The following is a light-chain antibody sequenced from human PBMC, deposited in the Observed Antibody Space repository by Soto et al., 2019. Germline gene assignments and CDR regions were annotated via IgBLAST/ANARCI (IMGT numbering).Light chain of an antibody. J-gene: IGKJ5*01. CDR1: QSVSSTF. CDR2: GAS. Sequence: EIVLTQSPGTLSLSPGERATLTCRASQSVSSTFLGWYQQKPGQAPRLLIYGASTRATGIPDRFSGGGSGADFTLTISRLEPEDFAVYYCQQYGSSPLTFGGGTRLEIK. V-gene: IGKV3-20*01. CDR3: QQYGSSPLT.